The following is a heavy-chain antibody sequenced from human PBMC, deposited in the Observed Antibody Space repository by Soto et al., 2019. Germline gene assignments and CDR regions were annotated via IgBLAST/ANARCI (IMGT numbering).Heavy chain of an antibody. CDR2: IIPIVGTS. D-gene: IGHD1-7*01. Sequence: SVKVSCKASGGTFSSYAISWVRQAPGQGLEWMGGIIPIVGTSNYAQKFQGRVTITADESTSTAYMELSSLRTEDTAVYYCASRFLGLELRGTYINYYYGMEAWGQGTPVTVSS. V-gene: IGHV1-69*13. CDR1: GGTFSSYA. CDR3: ASRFLGLELRGTYINYYYGMEA. J-gene: IGHJ6*02.